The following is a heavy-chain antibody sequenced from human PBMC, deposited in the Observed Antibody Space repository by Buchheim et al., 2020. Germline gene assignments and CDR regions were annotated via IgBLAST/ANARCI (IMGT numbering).Heavy chain of an antibody. D-gene: IGHD1-26*01. CDR1: GFTFSNYW. V-gene: IGHV3-74*01. J-gene: IGHJ4*02. CDR3: ARGYSGTYRIDY. CDR2: IDADGSTT. Sequence: EVQLAESGGGLVQPGGSLRLSCTASGFTFSNYWMQWVRQAPGKGLVWVSRIDADGSTTSYADSVQGRFTISRDNAKNTLYLQLKSLRAEDTAVYYCARGYSGTYRIDYWGQGTL.